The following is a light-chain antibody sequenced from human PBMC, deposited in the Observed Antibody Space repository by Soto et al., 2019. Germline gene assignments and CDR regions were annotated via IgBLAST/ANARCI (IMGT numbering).Light chain of an antibody. Sequence: QSVLTQPPSASGSPVQSVTISCTGTSSDVGGYNFVSWFQQHPGKVPKLIMYEVSKRPSGVPDRFSGSKSGNTASLTVSGLQADDEADYYCSSYAATVYVFGTGTKVTVL. CDR3: SSYAATVYV. CDR2: EVS. V-gene: IGLV2-8*01. J-gene: IGLJ1*01. CDR1: SSDVGGYNF.